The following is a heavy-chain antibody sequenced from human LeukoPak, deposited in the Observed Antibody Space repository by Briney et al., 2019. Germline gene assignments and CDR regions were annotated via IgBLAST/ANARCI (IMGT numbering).Heavy chain of an antibody. D-gene: IGHD5-12*01. J-gene: IGHJ4*01. CDR3: ARDHRYAFDN. Sequence: GGSLRLSCAASGFNFIDYSMNWVRQAPGKGMEWISYIGISSGNTKYADSVKGRFTISRDKARTSLYLQMNSLRVEDTAVYYCARDHRYAFDNWGHGTLVTVSS. CDR1: GFNFIDYS. CDR2: IGISSGNT. V-gene: IGHV3-48*01.